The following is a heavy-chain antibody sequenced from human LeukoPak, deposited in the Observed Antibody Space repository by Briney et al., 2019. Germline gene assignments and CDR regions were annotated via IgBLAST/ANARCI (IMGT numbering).Heavy chain of an antibody. D-gene: IGHD3-22*01. CDR2: ISLDGSEE. V-gene: IGHV3-30*19. J-gene: IGHJ4*02. CDR3: AKEKKYYYDGSGYPGYDY. CDR1: GFTFSNFG. Sequence: GGSLRLSCAASGFTFSNFGMHWVRQAPGEGLERVAFISLDGSEEFYADSVKGRFTLSRDTSKNTLYLQMNSLRVEDTAVYYCAKEKKYYYDGSGYPGYDYWGQGTLVTVSS.